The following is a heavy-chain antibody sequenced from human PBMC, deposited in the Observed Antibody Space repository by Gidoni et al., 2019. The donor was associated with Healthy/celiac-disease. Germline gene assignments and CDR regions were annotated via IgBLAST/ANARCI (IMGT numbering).Heavy chain of an antibody. J-gene: IGHJ4*02. CDR2: ISSNGGST. D-gene: IGHD5-18*01. Sequence: VQLVESGGGLVQPGGALRLPCSAAGITFSSYAMHWVRQAPGKGLEYVSAISSNGGSTYYADSVKGRFTISRDNSKNTLYLQMSSLRAEDTAVYYCVKDGYSYGPFDYWGQGTLVTVSS. CDR1: GITFSSYA. V-gene: IGHV3-64D*06. CDR3: VKDGYSYGPFDY.